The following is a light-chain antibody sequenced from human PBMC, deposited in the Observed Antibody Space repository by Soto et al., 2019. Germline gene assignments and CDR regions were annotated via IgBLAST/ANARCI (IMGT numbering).Light chain of an antibody. CDR3: MQALQTPCT. J-gene: IGKJ3*01. CDR2: LGS. Sequence: DIVMTQSPLSLPVTPGEPASISCRSSQSLLHSNGYNYLDWYLQKPGQSPQLLIYLGSNRDSGVPDRFSGSGSGTDFTLKISRVEAEDVGVYYCMQALQTPCTFGPGTKVDIK. V-gene: IGKV2-28*01. CDR1: QSLLHSNGYNY.